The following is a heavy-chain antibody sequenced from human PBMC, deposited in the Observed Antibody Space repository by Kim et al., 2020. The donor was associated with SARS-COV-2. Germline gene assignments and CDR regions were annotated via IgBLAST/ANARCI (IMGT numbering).Heavy chain of an antibody. J-gene: IGHJ6*02. CDR3: VKSGSYSGSWYANMIYYYYGADV. CDR2: ISSNGGST. CDR1: GFTFSSYA. D-gene: IGHD6-13*01. V-gene: IGHV3-64D*09. Sequence: GGSLRLSCSASGFTFSSYAMHWVRQAPGKGLEYVSAISSNGGSTYYADSVKGRFTISRDNSKNTLYLQMSSLRAEDTAVYYCVKSGSYSGSWYANMIYYYYGADVWGQGTTGSVPS.